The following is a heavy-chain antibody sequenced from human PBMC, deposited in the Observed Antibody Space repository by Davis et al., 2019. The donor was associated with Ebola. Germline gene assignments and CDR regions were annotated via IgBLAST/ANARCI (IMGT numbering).Heavy chain of an antibody. Sequence: ASVKVSCKASGYTFTSYGISWVRQAPGQGLEWMGWISAYNGNTNYAQKLQGRVTMTTDTSTSTAYMELSSLRSEDTAVYYCARGDQGVIITAMDVWGQGTTVTVSS. CDR3: ARGDQGVIITAMDV. D-gene: IGHD3-10*01. CDR1: GYTFTSYG. CDR2: ISAYNGNT. V-gene: IGHV1-18*01. J-gene: IGHJ6*02.